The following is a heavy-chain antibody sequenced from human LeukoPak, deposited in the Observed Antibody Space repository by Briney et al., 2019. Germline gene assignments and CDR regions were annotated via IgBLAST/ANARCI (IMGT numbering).Heavy chain of an antibody. CDR2: IYYSGST. D-gene: IGHD2-15*01. V-gene: IGHV4-59*08. CDR1: GGSISSYY. CDR3: ARQGPRGGSSFNAFDI. J-gene: IGHJ3*02. Sequence: SETLSLTCTVSGGSISSYYWSWIRQPPGKGLEWIGYIYYSGSTNYNPSLKSRVTISVDTSKNQFSLKLSSVTAADTAVYYCARQGPRGGSSFNAFDIWGQGTMDTVSS.